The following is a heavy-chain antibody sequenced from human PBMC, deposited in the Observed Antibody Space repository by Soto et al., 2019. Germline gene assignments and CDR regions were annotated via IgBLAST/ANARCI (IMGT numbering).Heavy chain of an antibody. CDR2: ISGSGGST. D-gene: IGHD3-22*01. CDR3: AKRGLRGYFLRAFDY. J-gene: IGHJ4*02. CDR1: GFTFSSYS. Sequence: PGGSLRLSCAASGFTFSSYSMSWVRQAPGKGLEWVSAISGSGGSTYYADSVKGRFTISRDNSKNTLYLQMNSLRAEDTAVYYCAKRGLRGYFLRAFDYWGQGTLVTVSS. V-gene: IGHV3-23*01.